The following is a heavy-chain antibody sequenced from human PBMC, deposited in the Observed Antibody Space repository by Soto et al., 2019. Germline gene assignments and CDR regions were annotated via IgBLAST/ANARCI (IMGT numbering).Heavy chain of an antibody. J-gene: IGHJ4*02. CDR1: GFTFSSYG. CDR2: ISYDGSNK. CDR3: ANSPAGLVDY. D-gene: IGHD6-19*01. V-gene: IGHV3-30*18. Sequence: QVQLVESGGGVVQPGRSLRLSCAASGFTFSSYGMHWVRQAPGKGLEWVAVISYDGSNKYYADSVKGRFTISRDNSKNTLYLQMNSLRAEDTAVYYCANSPAGLVDYWGQGTLVTVSS.